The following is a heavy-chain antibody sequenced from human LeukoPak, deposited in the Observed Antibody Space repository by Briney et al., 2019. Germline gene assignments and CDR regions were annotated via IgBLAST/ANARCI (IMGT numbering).Heavy chain of an antibody. D-gene: IGHD3-3*01. J-gene: IGHJ4*02. CDR3: AKGRITIFGAVQYYFDY. Sequence: GGSLRLSCAASGFTLSSYAMSWVRQAPGNGLEWVSAISGSGGSTYYADSVKGRFTISRDNSKNTLYLQMNSLRAEDTAVYYCAKGRITIFGAVQYYFDYWGQGTLVTVSS. CDR1: GFTLSSYA. CDR2: ISGSGGST. V-gene: IGHV3-23*01.